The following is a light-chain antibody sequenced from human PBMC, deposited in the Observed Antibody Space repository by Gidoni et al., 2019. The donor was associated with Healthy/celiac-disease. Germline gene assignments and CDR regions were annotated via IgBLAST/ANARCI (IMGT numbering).Light chain of an antibody. J-gene: IGKJ2*01. Sequence: DIQMTQSPSTLSASVGDRVTITCRASQSISSWLAWYQQKPGTAPKLLIYKASSLESGVPPRFNGSGSGTEFTLTISSLQPDDFATYYCQQYNNYLYTFXXXTKLEIK. CDR2: KAS. V-gene: IGKV1-5*03. CDR3: QQYNNYLYT. CDR1: QSISSW.